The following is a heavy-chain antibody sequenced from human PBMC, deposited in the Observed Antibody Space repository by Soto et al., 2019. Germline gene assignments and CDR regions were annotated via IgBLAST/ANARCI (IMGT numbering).Heavy chain of an antibody. CDR1: GFTCSSYA. CDR2: ISGSGGST. CDR3: AKDLTGSSWYVGAFDI. J-gene: IGHJ3*02. D-gene: IGHD6-13*01. V-gene: IGHV3-23*01. Sequence: PGGSLRLSCAASGFTCSSYAMSWVRQAPGKGLEWVSAISGSGGSTYYADSVKGRFTISRDNSKNTLYLQMNSLRAEDTAVYYCAKDLTGSSWYVGAFDIWGQGTMVTVSS.